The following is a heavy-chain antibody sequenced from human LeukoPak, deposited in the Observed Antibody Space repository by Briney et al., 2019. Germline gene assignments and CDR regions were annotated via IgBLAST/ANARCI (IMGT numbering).Heavy chain of an antibody. V-gene: IGHV4-34*10. CDR2: INSGGST. D-gene: IGHD5-12*01. CDR3: ARYRGASGYHFDY. J-gene: IGHJ4*02. Sequence: SETLSLTCAVYLDSFSGYSWSWIRQPPGKRLEWIGDINSGGSTHYNPSLKSRITISVDTSKNQFSLKLSSVTAADTAVYYCARYRGASGYHFDYWGQGILVTVSS. CDR1: LDSFSGYS.